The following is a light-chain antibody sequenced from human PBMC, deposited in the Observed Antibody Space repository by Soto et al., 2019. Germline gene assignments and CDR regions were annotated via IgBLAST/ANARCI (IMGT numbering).Light chain of an antibody. V-gene: IGKV1-39*01. J-gene: IGKJ4*01. CDR1: QSIXYH. Sequence: DIQMTQSPSSLSASVGDRVTIYCRTSQSIXYHLNWYQQKPGKTPKLLIYAASTLQSEVPSRFSGSGSGTDXILTXSSLXPEDCATYYCQQSHSAPLTFGGGTKVEIK. CDR3: QQSHSAPLT. CDR2: AAS.